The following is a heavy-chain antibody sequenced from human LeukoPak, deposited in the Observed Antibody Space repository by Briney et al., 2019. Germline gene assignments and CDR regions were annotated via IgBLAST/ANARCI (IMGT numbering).Heavy chain of an antibody. J-gene: IGHJ4*02. Sequence: PGGSLRLSCAASGFTFHTHAMHWVRQAPGKGLEGVAVISSDGSNQFYAESVRGRFTISRDNPKSTVFLQMNSLSTDDTAMYYCARDLSQPHSEILYFFDYWGQGALVSVSS. CDR1: GFTFHTHA. CDR2: ISSDGSNQ. CDR3: ARDLSQPHSEILYFFDY. D-gene: IGHD2/OR15-2a*01. V-gene: IGHV3-30-3*01.